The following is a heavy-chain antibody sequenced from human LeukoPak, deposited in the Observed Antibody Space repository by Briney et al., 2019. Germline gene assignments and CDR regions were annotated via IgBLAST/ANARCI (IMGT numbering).Heavy chain of an antibody. CDR2: IWYDGTNK. CDR1: GFTFSSYG. D-gene: IGHD1-26*01. J-gene: IGHJ4*02. CDR3: ARDPANSGSYLDY. V-gene: IGHV3-33*01. Sequence: PGQSLRLSCAASGFTFSSYGMQWVRPAAGKGLEWEAVIWYDGTNKYYADSVKGRFTISRDNSKNTLYLQMNSLRAEDTAVYYCARDPANSGSYLDYWGQGTLVTVSS.